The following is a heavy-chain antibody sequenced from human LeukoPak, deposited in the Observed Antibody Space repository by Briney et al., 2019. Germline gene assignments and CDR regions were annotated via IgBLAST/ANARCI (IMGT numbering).Heavy chain of an antibody. Sequence: SVKVSCKASGGTFSIYAISWVRQAPGQGLEWMVGIIPIVGTPNYAQKFQGRVTITADESRSTSYIGLGIRTFEARSGYYGARAAHIVVVTAPLRLPVWFDPWGKGPLVPVSS. J-gene: IGHJ5*02. CDR2: IIPIVGTP. V-gene: IGHV1-69*01. CDR3: ARAAHIVVVTAPLRLPVWFDP. CDR1: GGTFSIYA. D-gene: IGHD2-21*02.